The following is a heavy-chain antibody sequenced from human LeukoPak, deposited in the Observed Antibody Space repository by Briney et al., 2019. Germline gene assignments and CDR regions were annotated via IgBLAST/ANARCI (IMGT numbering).Heavy chain of an antibody. CDR3: AFQGGSGSHPTYYYYMDV. D-gene: IGHD3-10*01. V-gene: IGHV1-69*05. Sequence: ASVKASCKASGGTFSSYAISWVRQAPGQGLEWMGGIIPIFGTANYAQKFQGRVTITTDESTSTAYMELSSLRSEDTAVYYCAFQGGSGSHPTYYYYMDVWGKGTTVTVSS. CDR1: GGTFSSYA. J-gene: IGHJ6*03. CDR2: IIPIFGTA.